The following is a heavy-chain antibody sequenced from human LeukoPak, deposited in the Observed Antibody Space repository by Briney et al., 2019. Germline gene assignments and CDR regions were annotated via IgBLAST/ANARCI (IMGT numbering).Heavy chain of an antibody. CDR3: ARGTSRKGIAAAGRFDY. J-gene: IGHJ4*02. CDR2: IYTNGDT. V-gene: IGHV4-4*07. D-gene: IGHD6-13*01. CDR1: GGSISGYY. Sequence: SETLSLTCTVSGGSISGYYWSWIRQPAGKGPEWIGRIYTNGDTHYNPSLESRVTMSMDTSQSQLYLILTSVTAADTAVYYCARGTSRKGIAAAGRFDYWGQGTLVTVSS.